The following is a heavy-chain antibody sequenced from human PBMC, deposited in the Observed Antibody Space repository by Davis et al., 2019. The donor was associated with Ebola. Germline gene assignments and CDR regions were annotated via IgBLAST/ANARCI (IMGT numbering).Heavy chain of an antibody. CDR1: GFTVSSNY. CDR2: ISSGGST. CDR3: ASGIVVVKSGAFDI. D-gene: IGHD3-22*01. Sequence: GGSLRLSCAASGFTVSSNYMSWVRQAPGKGLEWVSVISSGGSTYYADSVKGRFTISRHNSKNTLYLQMNSLRAEDTAVYYCASGIVVVKSGAFDIWGQGTMVTVSS. V-gene: IGHV3-53*04. J-gene: IGHJ3*02.